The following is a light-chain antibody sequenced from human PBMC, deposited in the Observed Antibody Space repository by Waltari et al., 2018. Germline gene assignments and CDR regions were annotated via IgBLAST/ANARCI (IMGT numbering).Light chain of an antibody. CDR2: SNA. CDR1: NYNIGSGP. J-gene: IGLJ2*01. V-gene: IGLV1-44*01. CDR3: ATWDGRVNGVL. Sequence: QSVLTQAPSVSGTPGQRVTISCSVTNYNIGSGPVNWYQQVPGMSPKLLIYSNARRPSGLPDRFSGSTSGTSASLAISGLQSEDEADYYCATWDGRVNGVLFGGGTKVTVL.